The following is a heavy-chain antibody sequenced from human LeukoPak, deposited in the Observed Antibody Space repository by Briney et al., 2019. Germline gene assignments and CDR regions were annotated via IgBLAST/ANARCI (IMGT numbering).Heavy chain of an antibody. J-gene: IGHJ4*02. CDR2: ISSSGSTI. Sequence: GGSLRLSCAASGFTFSDYYMSWIRQAPGKGLEWVPYISSSGSTIYYADSVKGRFTISRDSAKNSLYLQMNSLRAEDTAVYYCARVSPIAVAGPTLFDYWGQGTLVTVSS. V-gene: IGHV3-11*01. CDR1: GFTFSDYY. CDR3: ARVSPIAVAGPTLFDY. D-gene: IGHD6-19*01.